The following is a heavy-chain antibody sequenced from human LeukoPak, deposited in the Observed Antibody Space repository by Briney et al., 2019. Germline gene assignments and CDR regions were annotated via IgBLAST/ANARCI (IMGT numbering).Heavy chain of an antibody. D-gene: IGHD3-9*01. V-gene: IGHV4-34*01. CDR1: GGSITGYY. Sequence: SETLSLTYAVYGGSITGYYWSWIRQTPGRGLEWVGEIHYTGATSYNPSLKSRATISTDTSKNQFSLRLSSVTAADTAVYYCARGNILTGYCFDFWGQGALVTVSS. CDR3: ARGNILTGYCFDF. J-gene: IGHJ4*02. CDR2: IHYTGAT.